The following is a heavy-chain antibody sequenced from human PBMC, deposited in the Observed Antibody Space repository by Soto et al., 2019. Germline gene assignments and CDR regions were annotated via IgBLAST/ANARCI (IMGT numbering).Heavy chain of an antibody. Sequence: GRSLRLSCAASGFTFSSYAMSCARQAPGKGLEWVSAISGSGGSTYYADSVKGRFTISRDNSKNTLYLQMNSLRAEDTAVYYCPRSGCSHCRSGYACDYCGQGTRVTVS. D-gene: IGHD3-3*02. CDR2: ISGSGGST. J-gene: IGHJ4*02. CDR1: GFTFSSYA. CDR3: PRSGCSHCRSGYACDY. V-gene: IGHV3-23*01.